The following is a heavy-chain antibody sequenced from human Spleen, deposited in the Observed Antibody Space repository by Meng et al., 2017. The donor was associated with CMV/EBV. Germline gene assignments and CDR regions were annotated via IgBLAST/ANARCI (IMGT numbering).Heavy chain of an antibody. J-gene: IGHJ3*02. Sequence: GESLKISCAASGFTFSHHAMSWVRQAPGKGLEWVSAISGRGESTYYADSVKGRFTISRDNSKRMLYLQMDSLRAEDTAVYYCVSRPPFDIWGQGTMVTVSS. V-gene: IGHV3-23*01. CDR1: GFTFSHHA. CDR2: ISGRGEST. CDR3: VSRPPFDI. D-gene: IGHD6-6*01.